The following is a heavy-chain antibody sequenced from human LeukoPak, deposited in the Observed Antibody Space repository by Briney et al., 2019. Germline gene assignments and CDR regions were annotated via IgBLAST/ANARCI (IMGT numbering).Heavy chain of an antibody. V-gene: IGHV4-59*01. J-gene: IGHJ4*02. CDR1: GGSISSYY. CDR2: IYYSGST. CDR3: ARGADTAMVMIDY. Sequence: SETLSLTCTVSGGSISSYYWSWIRQPPGKGLEWIGYIYYSGSTNYNPSLKSRVTISVDTSKNQFSLKLSSVTAADTAVYYCARGADTAMVMIDYWGQGTLVTVSS. D-gene: IGHD5-18*01.